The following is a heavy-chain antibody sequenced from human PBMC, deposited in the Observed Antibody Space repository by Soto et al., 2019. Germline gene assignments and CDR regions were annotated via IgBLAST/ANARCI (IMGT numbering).Heavy chain of an antibody. CDR1: GFTFSSYE. Sequence: PGGSLRLSCAASGFTFSSYEMNWVRQAPGKGLEWVSYISSSGSTIYYADPVKGRFTISRDNAKNSLYLQMNSLRAEDTAVYYCARGYFHGMDVWGQGTTVTVSS. J-gene: IGHJ6*02. CDR3: ARGYFHGMDV. CDR2: ISSSGSTI. V-gene: IGHV3-48*03.